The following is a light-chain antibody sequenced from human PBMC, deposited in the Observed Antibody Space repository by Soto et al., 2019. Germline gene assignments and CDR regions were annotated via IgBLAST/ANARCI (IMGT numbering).Light chain of an antibody. V-gene: IGLV2-8*01. CDR3: SSYSGSNHVL. CDR1: SSDITASSY. Sequence: QSALTQPPSASGSPGQSVTISCTGTSSDITASSYVSWYQHHPGKAPILIIYGVTKRPSGVPYRFSGSKSGSTASLTVSGLQADDEADYYCSSYSGSNHVLFGGGTKVTVL. CDR2: GVT. J-gene: IGLJ2*01.